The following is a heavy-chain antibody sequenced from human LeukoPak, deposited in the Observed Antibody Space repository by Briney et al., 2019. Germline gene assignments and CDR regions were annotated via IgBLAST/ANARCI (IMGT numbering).Heavy chain of an antibody. CDR3: ARATPRISSGWYEGSYYYYYGMDV. V-gene: IGHV1-46*01. J-gene: IGHJ6*02. CDR1: GYTFTSYY. CDR2: INPSGGST. D-gene: IGHD6-19*01. Sequence: ASVKVSCKASGYTFTSYYIHWVRQAPGQGLEWMGIINPSGGSTSYAQKFQGRVTMTRDTSTSTVYMELSSLRSEDTAVYYCARATPRISSGWYEGSYYYYYGMDVWGQGTTVTVSS.